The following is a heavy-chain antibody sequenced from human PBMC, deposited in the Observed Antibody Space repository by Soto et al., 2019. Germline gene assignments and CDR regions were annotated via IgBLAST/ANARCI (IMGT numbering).Heavy chain of an antibody. CDR2: INHSGST. Sequence: SETLSLTCAVYGGSFRGYYWSWIRQPLGKGLEWIGEINHSGSTNYNPSLKSRVTISVDTSKNQFSLKLSSVTAADTAVYYCARRITMIVVVIMRSSRFDPWGQGTLVTSPQ. J-gene: IGHJ5*02. CDR1: GGSFRGYY. V-gene: IGHV4-34*01. CDR3: ARRITMIVVVIMRSSRFDP. D-gene: IGHD3-22*01.